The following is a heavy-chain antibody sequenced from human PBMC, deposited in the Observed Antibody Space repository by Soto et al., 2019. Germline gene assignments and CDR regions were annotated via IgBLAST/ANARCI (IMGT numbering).Heavy chain of an antibody. Sequence: GGSLRLSCAGSGFIFKNYALNWVRQAPGKGLEWVASITRDGCNKYYADSVKGRFTISRDNSRDTLSLQMTALRTEDSSIYYCTKSSGGSSSVGMDYWGQGTRVTVSS. V-gene: IGHV3-30*04. D-gene: IGHD6-6*01. CDR3: TKSSGGSSSVGMDY. CDR2: ITRDGCNK. CDR1: GFIFKNYA. J-gene: IGHJ4*02.